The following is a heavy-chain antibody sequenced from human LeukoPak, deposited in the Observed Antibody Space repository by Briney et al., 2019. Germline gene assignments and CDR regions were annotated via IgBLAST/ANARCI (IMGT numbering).Heavy chain of an antibody. CDR3: ARDRVGYSSSWYPFDY. V-gene: IGHV1-18*01. D-gene: IGHD6-13*01. CDR2: ISAYNGNT. Sequence: GASVTVSCKASGYTFTSYGISWVRQAPGQGLEWMGWISAYNGNTNYAQKLQGRVTMTTDTSTSTAYMELRSLRSDDTAVYYSARDRVGYSSSWYPFDYWGQGTLVTVSS. J-gene: IGHJ4*02. CDR1: GYTFTSYG.